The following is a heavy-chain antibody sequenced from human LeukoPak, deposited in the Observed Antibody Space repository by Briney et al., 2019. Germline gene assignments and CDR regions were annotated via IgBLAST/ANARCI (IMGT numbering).Heavy chain of an antibody. D-gene: IGHD3-3*01. CDR1: GFTFSSYA. CDR2: ISGSGRST. V-gene: IGHV3-23*01. J-gene: IGHJ4*02. CDR3: AKSPVLRFLEWSY. Sequence: GSLRLSCAASGFTFSSYAMSWVRQAPGKGLEWFSAISGSGRSTYYADSVKGRFTISRDNSKNTLYLQMNSLRAEDTAVYYCAKSPVLRFLEWSYWGQGTLVTVSS.